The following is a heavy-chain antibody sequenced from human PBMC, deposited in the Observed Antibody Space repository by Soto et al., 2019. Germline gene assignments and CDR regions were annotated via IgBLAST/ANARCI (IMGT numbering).Heavy chain of an antibody. Sequence: QVHLVQSGAEVKKPGSSVKVSCTSSGDTFSSYSYSWVRLVPGQGLEWMGGFSHVFGGPNYAQNFLYSVTIAANQFTRTVYLALSSLTSDATAVYYCARGVTRGSFPHLALGGQGTVVTISS. CDR3: ARGVTRGSFPHLAL. J-gene: IGHJ4*02. D-gene: IGHD3-10*01. V-gene: IGHV1-69*13. CDR1: GDTFSSYS. CDR2: FSHVFGGP.